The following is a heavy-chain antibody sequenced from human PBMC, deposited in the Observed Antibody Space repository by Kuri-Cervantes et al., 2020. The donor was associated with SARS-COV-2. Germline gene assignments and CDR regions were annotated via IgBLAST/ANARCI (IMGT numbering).Heavy chain of an antibody. CDR2: IIPILGTA. D-gene: IGHD1-7*01. CDR1: GGTFSSYA. Sequence: SVKVSCKAPGGTFSSYAISWVRQAPGQGLEWMGRIIPILGTANYAQKFQGRVTITADKSTSTAYMELSSLRSEDTAVYYCARAKGTLGFFDYWGQGTLVTVSS. V-gene: IGHV1-69*04. J-gene: IGHJ4*02. CDR3: ARAKGTLGFFDY.